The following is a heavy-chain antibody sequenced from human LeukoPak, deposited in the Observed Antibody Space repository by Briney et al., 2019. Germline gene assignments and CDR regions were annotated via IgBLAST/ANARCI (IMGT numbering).Heavy chain of an antibody. V-gene: IGHV3-33*08. J-gene: IGHJ6*02. D-gene: IGHD3-10*01. CDR1: GFTFSSYG. CDR3: ARPDYYGSGSYYPYGMDV. CDR2: IWYDGSNK. Sequence: GGSLRLSCAASGFTFSSYGMNWVRQAPGKGLEWVAVIWYDGSNKYYADSVKGRFTISRDNSKNTLYLQMNSLRAEDTAVYYCARPDYYGSGSYYPYGMDVWGQGTTVTVSS.